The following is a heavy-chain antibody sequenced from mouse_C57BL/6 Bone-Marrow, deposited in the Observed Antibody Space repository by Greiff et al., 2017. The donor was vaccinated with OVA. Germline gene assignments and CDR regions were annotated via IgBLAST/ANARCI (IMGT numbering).Heavy chain of an antibody. CDR2: IYPGDGDT. V-gene: IGHV1-82*01. CDR3: ARWLRRRDDYVDY. Sequence: QVQLQQSGPELVKPGASVKISCKASGYAFSSSWMNWVKQRPGKGLEWIGRIYPGDGDTNYNGKFKGKATLTADKSSSTAYMQLSSLTSEDSAVYFCARWLRRRDDYVDYWGQGTTLTVSS. J-gene: IGHJ2*01. CDR1: GYAFSSSW. D-gene: IGHD2-2*01.